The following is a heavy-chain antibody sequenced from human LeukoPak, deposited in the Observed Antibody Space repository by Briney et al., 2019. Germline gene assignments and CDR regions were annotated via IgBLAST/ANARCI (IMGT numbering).Heavy chain of an antibody. Sequence: GESLKFSCKGSGYIFTSYWSGWVGQMPGKGLGWMGIIYLGDSATRYTPSFEGQVSISAGKSISTAYLQWCSLKASDTAMYYCARLKGSGSYLRYWGQGTLVTVSS. CDR1: GYIFTSYW. J-gene: IGHJ4*02. CDR2: IYLGDSAT. CDR3: ARLKGSGSYLRY. V-gene: IGHV5-51*01. D-gene: IGHD3-10*01.